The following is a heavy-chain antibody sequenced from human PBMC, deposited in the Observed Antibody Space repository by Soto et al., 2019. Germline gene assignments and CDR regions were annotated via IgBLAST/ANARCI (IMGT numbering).Heavy chain of an antibody. CDR2: ISAYNGNT. CDR3: ARAAYDILTGYYNGGAFDV. J-gene: IGHJ3*01. V-gene: IGHV1-18*01. CDR1: GYSFTTYG. Sequence: QVQLVQSGGEVKKPGASVKVSCKASGYSFTTYGISWVRQAPGQGLEWMGWISAYNGNTNFAQNLQDRVIMTTDPSTSTAYMELRSLRSDDTAVYYCARAAYDILTGYYNGGAFDVWGQGTMVTVSS. D-gene: IGHD3-9*01.